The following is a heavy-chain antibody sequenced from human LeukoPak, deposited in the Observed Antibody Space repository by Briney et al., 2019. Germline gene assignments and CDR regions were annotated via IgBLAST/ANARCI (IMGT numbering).Heavy chain of an antibody. J-gene: IGHJ4*02. CDR1: GFTFSSYS. CDR2: ISSSSSYI. CDR3: ASDPDYGDYSPFDY. D-gene: IGHD4-17*01. V-gene: IGHV3-21*01. Sequence: GGSLRLSCAASGFTFSSYSMNWVRQAPGKGLEWVSSISSSSSYIYYADSVKGRFTISRENAKNSLYLQMNSLRAEDTAVYYCASDPDYGDYSPFDYWGQGTLVTVSS.